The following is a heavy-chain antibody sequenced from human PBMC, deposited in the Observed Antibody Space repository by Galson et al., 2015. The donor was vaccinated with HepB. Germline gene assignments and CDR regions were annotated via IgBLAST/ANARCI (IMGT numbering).Heavy chain of an antibody. Sequence: SLRLSCAASGFTFSNYGMHWVRQAPGKGLEWVAVVWYDGTKKYYTDSVKGRFTISRDNSKNTLFLQMHGLRAEDTAVYYCAKVDEYDSGPDYWGQGTLVTVSS. CDR1: GFTFSNYG. CDR2: VWYDGTKK. V-gene: IGHV3-33*06. J-gene: IGHJ4*02. D-gene: IGHD3-3*01. CDR3: AKVDEYDSGPDY.